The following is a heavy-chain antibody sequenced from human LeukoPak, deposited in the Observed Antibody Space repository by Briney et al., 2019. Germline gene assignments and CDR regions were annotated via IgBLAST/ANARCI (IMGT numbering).Heavy chain of an antibody. CDR3: AKETSATGNPYFQH. CDR2: IYSGGSST. V-gene: IGHV3-23*03. J-gene: IGHJ1*01. D-gene: IGHD6-13*01. CDR1: GFTFGSYA. Sequence: PGGSLRLSCAASGFTFGSYAMSWVRQAPGKGLEWVSAIYSGGSSTYYADSVKGRFTISRDNSKNTLYLQMNSLRAKDTAVYYCAKETSATGNPYFQHWGQGTLVTVSS.